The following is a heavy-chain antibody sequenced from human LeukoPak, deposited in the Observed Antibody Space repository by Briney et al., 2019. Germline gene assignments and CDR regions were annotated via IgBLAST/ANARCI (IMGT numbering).Heavy chain of an antibody. CDR3: ARGHCSSASCYWEN. Sequence: PSETLSLTCTVSGGSISSNYWSWIRQPPGKGLEWIGYIYYSGSTYYNPSLRSRVTISVDMSKNQLSLKLSSVTAADTAVYYCARGHCSSASCYWENWGQGTLVTVSS. D-gene: IGHD2-2*01. V-gene: IGHV4-59*01. CDR1: GGSISSNY. J-gene: IGHJ4*02. CDR2: IYYSGST.